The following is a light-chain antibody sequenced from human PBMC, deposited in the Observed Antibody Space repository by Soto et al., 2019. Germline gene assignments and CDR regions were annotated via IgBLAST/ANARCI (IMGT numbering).Light chain of an antibody. Sequence: EIVLTQSPATLSLSPGERATLSCRASQSVSSYLAWYQQKPGQAPRLLIYDASNRATGILARFSGSGSGTDFTLTISSLEPEDFAVYYCQQRSNWPDITFGPGTKVDIK. CDR2: DAS. J-gene: IGKJ3*01. V-gene: IGKV3-11*01. CDR1: QSVSSY. CDR3: QQRSNWPDIT.